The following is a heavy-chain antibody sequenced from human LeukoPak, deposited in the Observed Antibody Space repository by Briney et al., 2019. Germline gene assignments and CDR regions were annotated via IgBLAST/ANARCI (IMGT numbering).Heavy chain of an antibody. CDR3: ARERGGQDWDFDL. CDR1: GLNFNDYD. J-gene: IGHJ2*01. Sequence: GGSLGLSCAASGLNFNDYDMDWVRQAPGKGPEWVAVIWDDGSNKYYAESVKGRFTISRDSSKNMLYLQMNSLRVEDTAVYYCARERGGQDWDFDLWGRGTLVTVSS. CDR2: IWDDGSNK. V-gene: IGHV3-33*01. D-gene: IGHD3-10*01.